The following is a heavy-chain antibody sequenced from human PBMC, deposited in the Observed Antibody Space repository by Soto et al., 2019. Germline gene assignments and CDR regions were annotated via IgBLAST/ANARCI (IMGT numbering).Heavy chain of an antibody. Sequence: ASVKVSCKASGYTFTSYGVSWVRQAPGQGLEWMGWISAYNGNTNYAQKLQGRVTMTTDTSTSTAYMELGSLRSDDTAVYYCAREPSGYDSSGYIDYWGQGTLVTVSS. CDR1: GYTFTSYG. J-gene: IGHJ4*02. CDR3: AREPSGYDSSGYIDY. V-gene: IGHV1-18*01. CDR2: ISAYNGNT. D-gene: IGHD3-22*01.